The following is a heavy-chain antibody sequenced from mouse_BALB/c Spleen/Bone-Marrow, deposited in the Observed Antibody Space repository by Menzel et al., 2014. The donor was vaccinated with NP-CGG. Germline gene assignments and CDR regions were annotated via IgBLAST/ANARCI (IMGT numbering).Heavy chain of an antibody. V-gene: IGHV5-9-4*01. CDR2: ISSGGSYT. D-gene: IGHD2-1*01. CDR3: ARPYGNYFDY. CDR1: GFTFSSYA. J-gene: IGHJ2*01. Sequence: EVMLVESGGGLVKPGGSLKLSCAASGFTFSSYAMSWVRRSPEKRLEWVAEISSGGSYTYYPDTVTGRFTISRDNAKNTLYLEMSSLRSEDTAMYYCARPYGNYFDYWGQGTTLTVSS.